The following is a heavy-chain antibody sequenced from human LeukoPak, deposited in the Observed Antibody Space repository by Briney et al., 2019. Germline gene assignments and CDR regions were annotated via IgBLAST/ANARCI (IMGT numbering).Heavy chain of an antibody. D-gene: IGHD1-26*01. CDR3: ARDVGASYFDY. Sequence: NPSETLSLTCTVSSGSIGSGTYYWSWIRQPAGKGLEWIGRIYANGSTNYNPSLKSRVTMSVDTSKKQFSLKLSSVTAADTAVYYCARDVGASYFDYWGQGTLVTVSS. CDR2: IYANGST. J-gene: IGHJ4*02. CDR1: SGSIGSGTYY. V-gene: IGHV4-61*02.